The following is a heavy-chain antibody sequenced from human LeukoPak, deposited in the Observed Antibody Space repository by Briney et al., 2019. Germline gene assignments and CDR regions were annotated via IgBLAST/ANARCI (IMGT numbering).Heavy chain of an antibody. CDR1: GFTSSSYA. Sequence: GGSLRLSCAASGFTSSSYAMSWVRQAPGKGLEWVSAISGSGGSTYYADSVKGRFTISRDNSKNTLYLQMNSLRAEDTAVYYCAKDPEGGYSYGYSFDYWGQGTLVTVSS. J-gene: IGHJ4*02. CDR3: AKDPEGGYSYGYSFDY. D-gene: IGHD5-18*01. CDR2: ISGSGGST. V-gene: IGHV3-23*01.